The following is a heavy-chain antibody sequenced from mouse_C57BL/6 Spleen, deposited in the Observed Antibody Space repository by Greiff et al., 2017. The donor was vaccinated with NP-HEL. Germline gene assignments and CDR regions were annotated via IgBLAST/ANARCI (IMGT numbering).Heavy chain of an antibody. J-gene: IGHJ2*01. Sequence: QVQLQQPGAELVKPGASVKLSCKASGYTFTSYWMHWVKQRPGQGLEWIGMIHPNSGSTNYNEKFKSKATLTVDKSSSTACMQLSSLTSEDSAVYYCARSLLITTVVAPDYWGQGTTLTVSS. D-gene: IGHD1-1*01. V-gene: IGHV1-64*01. CDR1: GYTFTSYW. CDR3: ARSLLITTVVAPDY. CDR2: IHPNSGST.